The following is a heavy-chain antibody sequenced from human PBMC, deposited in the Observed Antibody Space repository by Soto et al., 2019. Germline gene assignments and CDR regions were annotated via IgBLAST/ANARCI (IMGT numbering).Heavy chain of an antibody. J-gene: IGHJ4*02. CDR1: GFIFKKGG. CDR3: TSDGGTMVRPLFDF. D-gene: IGHD3-10*01. Sequence: GGSLRLSCGASGFIFKKGGMSWVRQAPGKGLEWVARVKSSGDGGTTEDAAPVRGRFSITRDDSRDTLYLQMNSLKTEDTAVYYSTSDGGTMVRPLFDFWGQGTLVTVSS. CDR2: VKSSGDGGTT. V-gene: IGHV3-15*01.